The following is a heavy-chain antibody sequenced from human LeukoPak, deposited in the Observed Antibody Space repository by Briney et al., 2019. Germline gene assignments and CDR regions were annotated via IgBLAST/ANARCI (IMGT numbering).Heavy chain of an antibody. CDR2: INAGNGNT. Sequence: ASVKVSCKASGYTFTSYAMHWVRQAPGQRLEWMGWINAGNGNTKYSQKFQGRVTITRDTSASTAYMELSSLRSEDTAVYYCARRVFCSSTSCYEPFDYWGQGTLVTVSS. CDR1: GYTFTSYA. D-gene: IGHD2-2*01. V-gene: IGHV1-3*01. J-gene: IGHJ4*02. CDR3: ARRVFCSSTSCYEPFDY.